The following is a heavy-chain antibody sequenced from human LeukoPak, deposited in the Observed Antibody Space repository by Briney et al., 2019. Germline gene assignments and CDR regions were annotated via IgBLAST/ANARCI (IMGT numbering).Heavy chain of an antibody. V-gene: IGHV3-30*18. Sequence: PGGSLRLSCAASGFTFSNYGMHWVRQAPGKGLEWVAGISYGGSNKYDTDSVKGRFTISRDNSRNTLYLQMNSLRAEDTAVYYCAKDIGYSYGYPEKLFDYWGQGTLVAVSS. D-gene: IGHD5-18*01. J-gene: IGHJ4*02. CDR1: GFTFSNYG. CDR2: ISYGGSNK. CDR3: AKDIGYSYGYPEKLFDY.